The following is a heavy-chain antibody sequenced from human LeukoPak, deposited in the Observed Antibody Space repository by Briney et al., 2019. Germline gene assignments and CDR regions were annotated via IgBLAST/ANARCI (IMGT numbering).Heavy chain of an antibody. V-gene: IGHV3-30*03. CDR3: ARDPGDNSGYYDAFQH. CDR2: ISYDGSNK. CDR1: GFTFSSYG. D-gene: IGHD3-22*01. J-gene: IGHJ1*01. Sequence: PGGSLRLSCAASGFTFSSYGMHWVRQAPGKGLEWVAVISYDGSNKHYADSVKGRFTISRDNSKNMLYLQMNSLRAEDTAVYYCARDPGDNSGYYDAFQHWGQGTLVTVSS.